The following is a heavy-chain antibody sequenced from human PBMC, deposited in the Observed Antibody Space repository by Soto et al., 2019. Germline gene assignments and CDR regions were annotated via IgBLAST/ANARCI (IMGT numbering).Heavy chain of an antibody. CDR3: AGGNCAGDCYFDY. CDR1: GYTFTGYY. Sequence: QVQLVQSGTEVKKPGASVKISCKASGYTFTGYYIYWVRQAPGQGLEFMGAINSGGGNTDYAQKFQGRVTVTRDTYTSTVYMELTSMRFDDTAVYYCAGGNCAGDCYFDYWGQGTLVTVSS. V-gene: IGHV1-46*01. CDR2: INSGGGNT. J-gene: IGHJ4*02. D-gene: IGHD2-21*02.